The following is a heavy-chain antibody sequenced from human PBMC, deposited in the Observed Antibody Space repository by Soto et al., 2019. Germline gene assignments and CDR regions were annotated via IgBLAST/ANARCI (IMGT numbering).Heavy chain of an antibody. J-gene: IGHJ5*02. CDR2: IYTSGST. CDR3: ARGSYSISSWFDP. D-gene: IGHD6-6*01. CDR1: GCSISNSY. V-gene: IGHV4-4*07. Sequence: SETLSLTCPVSGCSISNSYWTWILQPAGKGLEWIGRIYTSGSTNYSPSLKSRVTMSVDTSKNKFSLKVNSVTAADTAVYYCARGSYSISSWFDPWGQGTLVTVSS.